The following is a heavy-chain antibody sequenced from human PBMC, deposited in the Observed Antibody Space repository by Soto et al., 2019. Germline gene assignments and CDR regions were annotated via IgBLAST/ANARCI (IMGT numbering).Heavy chain of an antibody. CDR2: INHSGST. CDR3: ARGTGYCSGGSCYGYYYYYMDV. D-gene: IGHD2-15*01. J-gene: IGHJ6*03. Sequence: SETLSLTCAVYGGSFSGYYWSWIRQPPGKGLEWIGEINHSGSTNYNPSLKSRVTISVDTSKNQFSLKLSSVTAADTAVYYCARGTGYCSGGSCYGYYYYYMDVWGKGTTVTVSS. V-gene: IGHV4-34*01. CDR1: GGSFSGYY.